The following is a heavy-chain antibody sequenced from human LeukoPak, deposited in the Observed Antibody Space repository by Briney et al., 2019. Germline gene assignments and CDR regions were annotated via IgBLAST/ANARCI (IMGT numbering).Heavy chain of an antibody. V-gene: IGHV3-66*01. CDR3: AYVVVAAYYYGMDV. Sequence: GGSLRLSCAASGFTVSSNYMSWVRQAPGKGLEWVSVIYSGGSTYYADSVKGRFTISRDNSKNTLYLQMNSLRAEDTAVYYCAYVVVAAYYYGMDVWGQGTTVTVSS. D-gene: IGHD2-15*01. J-gene: IGHJ6*02. CDR1: GFTVSSNY. CDR2: IYSGGST.